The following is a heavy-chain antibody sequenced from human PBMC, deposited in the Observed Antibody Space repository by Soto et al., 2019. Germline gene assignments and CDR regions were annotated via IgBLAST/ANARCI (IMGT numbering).Heavy chain of an antibody. V-gene: IGHV2-5*02. CDR2: IYWDDDK. Sequence: QITLKESGPTLVKPTQTLTLTCTFSGFSLSTSGVGVGWIRQPPGKALEWLALIYWDDDKRYSPSLKSRLTITKDTSKTQVVLTMTNMDPVDTATYYCARKQGIAVSGTRVGFDPWGQGTLVTVSS. D-gene: IGHD6-19*01. J-gene: IGHJ5*02. CDR1: GFSLSTSGVG. CDR3: ARKQGIAVSGTRVGFDP.